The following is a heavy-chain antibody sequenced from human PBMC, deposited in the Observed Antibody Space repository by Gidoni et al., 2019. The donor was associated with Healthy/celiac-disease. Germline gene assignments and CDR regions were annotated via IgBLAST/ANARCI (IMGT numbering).Heavy chain of an antibody. V-gene: IGHV4-39*01. CDR3: GGGVGELLGFWAS. Sequence: QLQLQESGPGLVKPSETLSLTCTVSGGSISSSSYYWGWIRQPPGKGLEGIGRFYYSGSTYYNPPLKSRVTISVDTPKTQFSLKLSSGPAADPAVYYWGGGVGELLGFWASWGQGTLVTVSS. CDR2: FYYSGST. D-gene: IGHD1-26*01. CDR1: GGSISSSSYY. J-gene: IGHJ4*02.